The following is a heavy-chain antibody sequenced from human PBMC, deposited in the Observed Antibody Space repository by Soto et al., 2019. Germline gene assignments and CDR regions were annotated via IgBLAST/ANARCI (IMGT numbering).Heavy chain of an antibody. CDR1: GGSISSYY. V-gene: IGHV4-59*01. CDR2: IYYSGST. Sequence: QVQLQESGPGLVKPSETLSLTCTVSGGSISSYYWSWIRQPPGKGLEWIGYIYYSGSTTYNPSLKSRVTISVDTSKNQFSLKLSSVTAADTAVYYCARYSGYDPAYYFDYWGQGTLVTVSS. J-gene: IGHJ4*02. CDR3: ARYSGYDPAYYFDY. D-gene: IGHD5-12*01.